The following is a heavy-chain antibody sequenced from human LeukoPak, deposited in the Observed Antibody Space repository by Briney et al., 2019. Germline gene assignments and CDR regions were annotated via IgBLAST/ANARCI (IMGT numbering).Heavy chain of an antibody. CDR2: VRDKSNSYAT. Sequence: PGGSLRLSCAASGFTFSDSPIHWVRQGSGKGLECVGRVRDKSNSYATGYAASVRGRFSISRDDSKNTAYLQMNSLIIEDTAVYYCARVRDGYNYRAFDIWGQGTMVTVSS. CDR3: ARVRDGYNYRAFDI. V-gene: IGHV3-73*01. J-gene: IGHJ3*02. CDR1: GFTFSDSP. D-gene: IGHD5-24*01.